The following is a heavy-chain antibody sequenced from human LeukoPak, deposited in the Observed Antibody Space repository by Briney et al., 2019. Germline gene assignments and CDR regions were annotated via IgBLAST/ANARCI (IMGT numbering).Heavy chain of an antibody. CDR2: IYTSGST. Sequence: SETLSLTCTVSGGSISSGSYYWSWIRQPAGKGLEWIGRIYTSGSTNYNPSLKGRVTISVDTSKNQFSLKLSSVTAADTAVYYCATVRSSGWGKNFDYWGQGTLVTVSS. D-gene: IGHD6-19*01. CDR1: GGSISSGSYY. CDR3: ATVRSSGWGKNFDY. J-gene: IGHJ4*02. V-gene: IGHV4-61*02.